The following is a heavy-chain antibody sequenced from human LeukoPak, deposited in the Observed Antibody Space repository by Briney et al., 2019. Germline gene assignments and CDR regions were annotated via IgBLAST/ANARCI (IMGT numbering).Heavy chain of an antibody. CDR1: GYTFTGYY. Sequence: EASVKVSCKASGYTFTGYYIHWVRLAPGQGLEWMGRINPNSGGTNYAQKFQGRVTMTRDTSISTAYMELSRLRSDDTAVYYCARVGYSSLAFDIWGQGTMVTVSS. CDR2: INPNSGGT. J-gene: IGHJ3*02. CDR3: ARVGYSSLAFDI. D-gene: IGHD5-18*01. V-gene: IGHV1-2*06.